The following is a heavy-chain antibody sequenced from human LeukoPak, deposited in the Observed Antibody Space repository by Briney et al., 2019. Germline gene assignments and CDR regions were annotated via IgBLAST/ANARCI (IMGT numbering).Heavy chain of an antibody. D-gene: IGHD2-21*02. CDR3: ARGPYCGGDCSIPTPPFDY. V-gene: IGHV4-39*01. CDR2: IYYSGST. J-gene: IGHJ4*02. Sequence: SETLSLTCTVSGGSISSSSFYWGWIRQPPGKGLEWIGSIYYSGSTYYSPSLRSRVTISVDTSKNQFSLKLSSVTAADTAVYYCARGPYCGGDCSIPTPPFDYWGQGTLVTVSS. CDR1: GGSISSSSFY.